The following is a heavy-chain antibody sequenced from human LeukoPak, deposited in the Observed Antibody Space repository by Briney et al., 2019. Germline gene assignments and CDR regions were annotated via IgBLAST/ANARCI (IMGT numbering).Heavy chain of an antibody. CDR1: GFTFSSSY. Sequence: GGPLRLSCAASGFTFSSSYMGWVRLAPGKGLEWVSLIYSGGSTYYADSVKGRFTISRDNSKNTLYLQMNSLRAEDTAVYYCAKVMAYSSGWYYFDYWGQGTLVTVSS. CDR3: AKVMAYSSGWYYFDY. D-gene: IGHD6-19*01. CDR2: IYSGGST. V-gene: IGHV3-66*01. J-gene: IGHJ4*02.